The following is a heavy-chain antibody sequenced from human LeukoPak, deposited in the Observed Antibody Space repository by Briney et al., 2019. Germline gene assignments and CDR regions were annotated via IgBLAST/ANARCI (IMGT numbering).Heavy chain of an antibody. CDR2: ISSSGGAT. CDR1: GFNFKNYA. CDR3: ARVGSGWFSTFDT. Sequence: GGSLRLSCATSGFNFKNYAMNWVRQAPGKGLEWVSSISSSGGATYYGDSVKGRFTISRDSSNNILYLQMNSLRAEDTAVYYCARVGSGWFSTFDTWGQGTLVTVSS. D-gene: IGHD6-19*01. V-gene: IGHV3-23*01. J-gene: IGHJ5*02.